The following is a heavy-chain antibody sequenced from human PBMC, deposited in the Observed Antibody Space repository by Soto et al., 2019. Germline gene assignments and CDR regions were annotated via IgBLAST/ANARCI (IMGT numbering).Heavy chain of an antibody. V-gene: IGHV4-34*01. J-gene: IGHJ4*02. CDR2: INHSGST. CDR3: ARGDSSSWYYFDY. CDR1: GDSFSNYY. Sequence: PSETLSLTCAVSGDSFSNYYWSWIRQPPGKGLEWIGEINHSGSTNYNPSLKSRVTISVDTSKNQFSLKLSSVTAADTAVYYCARGDSSSWYYFDYWGQGTLVTVSS. D-gene: IGHD6-13*01.